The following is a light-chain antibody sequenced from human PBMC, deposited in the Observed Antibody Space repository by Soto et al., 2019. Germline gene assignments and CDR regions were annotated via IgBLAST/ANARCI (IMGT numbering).Light chain of an antibody. V-gene: IGLV2-14*01. CDR2: EVS. CDR3: SSYTSSSTLV. Sequence: QSVLTQPPSVSGSPGQSITISCTGTSSDVGGYNYVSWYQQHPGKAPKLMIYEVSNRPSGVSNRFSGSKSGNTASLTISGLQAEDEADYYCSSYTSSSTLVFGGGTKLTGL. CDR1: SSDVGGYNY. J-gene: IGLJ2*01.